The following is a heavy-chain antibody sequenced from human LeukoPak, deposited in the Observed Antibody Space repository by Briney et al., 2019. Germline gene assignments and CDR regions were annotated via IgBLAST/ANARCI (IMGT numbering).Heavy chain of an antibody. D-gene: IGHD3-10*01. J-gene: IGHJ4*02. V-gene: IGHV3-21*01. CDR1: GFTFSTYP. CDR2: ISSSSSYK. Sequence: GGSLRLSCAASGFTFSTYPMNWVRQAPGKGLEWVSSISSSSSYKYYADSVKGRFTISRDNAKNSLYLQMNSLRAEDTAAYYCARDQTDFGLDYWGQGTLVTVSS. CDR3: ARDQTDFGLDY.